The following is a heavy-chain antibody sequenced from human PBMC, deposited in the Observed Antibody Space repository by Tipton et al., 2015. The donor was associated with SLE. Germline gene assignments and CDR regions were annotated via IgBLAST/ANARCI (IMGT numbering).Heavy chain of an antibody. CDR3: ARSNVFT. V-gene: IGHV3-23*01. Sequence: GSLRLSCATSGFTFSSYAMSWVRQAPGKGLEWVSAISGSGGSTYYADSVKGRFTISRDNAKNSLYLQMNSLRAEDTAVYYCARSNVFTGGQGTLVTVSS. CDR1: GFTFSSYA. J-gene: IGHJ4*02. CDR2: ISGSGGST. D-gene: IGHD3-16*01.